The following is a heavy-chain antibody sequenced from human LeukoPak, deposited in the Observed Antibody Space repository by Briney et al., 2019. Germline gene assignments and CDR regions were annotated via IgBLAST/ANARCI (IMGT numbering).Heavy chain of an antibody. CDR1: GYTFTSYG. CDR2: ISAYNGNT. Sequence: ASVKVSCKASGYTFTSYGIGWVRQAPGQGLEWMGWISAYNGNTNYAQKLQGRVTMTTDTSTSTAYMELRSLRSDDTAVYYCARDRGYYYDSSGYLRADYWGQGTLVTVSS. V-gene: IGHV1-18*01. D-gene: IGHD3-22*01. J-gene: IGHJ4*02. CDR3: ARDRGYYYDSSGYLRADY.